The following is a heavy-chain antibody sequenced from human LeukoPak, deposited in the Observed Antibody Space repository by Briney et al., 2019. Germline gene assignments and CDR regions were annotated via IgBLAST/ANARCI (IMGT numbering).Heavy chain of an antibody. CDR2: IIPIFGTA. Sequence: SVKVSCKASGYTFTSYGISWVRQAPGQGLEWMGGIIPIFGTANYAQKFQGRVTITADESTSTAYMELSSLRSEDTAVYYCARSPRLAVAGAGCFDYWGQGTLVTVSS. CDR1: GYTFTSYG. V-gene: IGHV1-69*13. CDR3: ARSPRLAVAGAGCFDY. J-gene: IGHJ4*02. D-gene: IGHD6-19*01.